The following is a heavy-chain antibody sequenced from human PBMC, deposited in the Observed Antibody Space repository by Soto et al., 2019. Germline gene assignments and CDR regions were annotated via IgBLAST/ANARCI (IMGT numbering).Heavy chain of an antibody. D-gene: IGHD1-26*01. Sequence: QVQLVESGGGVVQPGRSLRLSCAASGFTFSSYAMHWVRQAPGKGLEWVAVISYDGSNKYYADSVKGRFTISRENSKHTLYLQMNSLRAEDTAVYYCARGAGSEWEGIDYWGQGTLVTVSS. CDR2: ISYDGSNK. J-gene: IGHJ4*02. CDR1: GFTFSSYA. CDR3: ARGAGSEWEGIDY. V-gene: IGHV3-30-3*01.